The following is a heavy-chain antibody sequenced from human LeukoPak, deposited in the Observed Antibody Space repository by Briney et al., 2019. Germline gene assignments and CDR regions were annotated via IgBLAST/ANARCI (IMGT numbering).Heavy chain of an antibody. Sequence: SETRSLTCTVAGGSMSNYHWSWIRKPPGKGLQWIGYIYSSGSTTYNPALKSRLTISVDTSKNLLSLKLSSVTAADTAVYYCAGRAIPENYFDYWGQGTLVTVSS. CDR3: AGRAIPENYFDY. J-gene: IGHJ4*02. CDR1: GGSMSNYH. V-gene: IGHV4-4*09. CDR2: IYSSGST. D-gene: IGHD2-21*01.